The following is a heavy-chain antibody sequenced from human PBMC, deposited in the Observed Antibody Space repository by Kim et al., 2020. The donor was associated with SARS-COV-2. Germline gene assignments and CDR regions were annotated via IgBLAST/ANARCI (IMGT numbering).Heavy chain of an antibody. CDR1: GGSISSGDYY. V-gene: IGHV4-30-4*01. Sequence: SETLSLTCTVSGGSISSGDYYWSWIRQPPGKGLEWIGYIYYSGSTYYNPSLKSRVTISVDTSKNQFSLKLSSVNAADTAVYYCARGGSYYDSSGYNIDYWGQGTLVTVSS. J-gene: IGHJ4*02. CDR3: ARGGSYYDSSGYNIDY. CDR2: IYYSGST. D-gene: IGHD3-22*01.